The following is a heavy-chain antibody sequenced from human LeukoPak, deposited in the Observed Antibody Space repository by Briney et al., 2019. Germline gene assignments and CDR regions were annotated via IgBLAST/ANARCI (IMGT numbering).Heavy chain of an antibody. Sequence: SETLSLTCTVSGGSISSYYWSWIRQPPGKGLEWIGSIYHSGSTYYNPSLKSRVTISVDTSKNQFSLKLSSVTAADTAVYYCARVDSSGYYLDYWGQGTLVTVSS. D-gene: IGHD3-22*01. CDR1: GGSISSYY. CDR2: IYHSGST. J-gene: IGHJ4*02. CDR3: ARVDSSGYYLDY. V-gene: IGHV4-38-2*02.